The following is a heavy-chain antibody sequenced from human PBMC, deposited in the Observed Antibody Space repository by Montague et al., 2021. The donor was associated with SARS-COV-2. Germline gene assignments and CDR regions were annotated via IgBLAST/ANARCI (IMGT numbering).Heavy chain of an antibody. V-gene: IGHV4-59*01. D-gene: IGHD3-3*01. J-gene: IGHJ4*02. CDR1: GGSMRRYY. Sequence: SETLSLTCTISGGSMRRYYWTWIRQLPGKELEWIGSIYDSGGARYNPSLKSRVSISVDASKYQFSLRVTSVTAADTAVYFCARRGTGNYEILDYWGQGILSPSPQ. CDR2: IYDSGGA. CDR3: ARRGTGNYEILDY.